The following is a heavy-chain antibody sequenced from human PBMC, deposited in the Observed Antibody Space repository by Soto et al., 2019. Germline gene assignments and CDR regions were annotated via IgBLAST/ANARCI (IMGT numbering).Heavy chain of an antibody. CDR1: GFIFSDYY. Sequence: QGQLVESGGGLVKPGGSLRLSCAASGFIFSDYYMTWIRQAPGKGLEWVSYISTSGTTISYADSVKGRFTISRDDAKNSLYLQMNSLRAEDTAVYYCARAGGGGWSLDYWGQGTLVTVSS. CDR3: ARAGGGGWSLDY. D-gene: IGHD6-19*01. J-gene: IGHJ4*02. V-gene: IGHV3-11*01. CDR2: ISTSGTTI.